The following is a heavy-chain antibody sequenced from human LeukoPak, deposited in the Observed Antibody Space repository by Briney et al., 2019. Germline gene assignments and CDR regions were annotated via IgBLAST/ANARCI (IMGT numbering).Heavy chain of an antibody. CDR3: ACSVGQRAQYYYFMEV. J-gene: IGHJ6*03. V-gene: IGHV1-18*01. Sequence: ASVKVSCKASGYTFTNYGITGVRQAPGQGLEWMGWISTYNGNTNYAQKLQDRVTMTTDTSTSTAYMELRSLRSDDTAVYYCACSVGQRAQYYYFMEVWGKGTTVTVPS. CDR2: ISTYNGNT. D-gene: IGHD6-25*01. CDR1: GYTFTNYG.